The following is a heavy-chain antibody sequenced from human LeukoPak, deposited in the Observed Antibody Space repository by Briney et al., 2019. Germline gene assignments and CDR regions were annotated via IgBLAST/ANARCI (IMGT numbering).Heavy chain of an antibody. D-gene: IGHD2-2*01. V-gene: IGHV4-34*01. CDR1: GGSFSGYY. J-gene: IGHJ6*02. CDR2: INHSGST. Sequence: SETLSLTCAVYGGSFSGYYWSWIRQPPGNGLEWIGEINHSGSTNYNPSLKSRVTISVDTSKNQFSLKLSSVTAADTAVYYCARGLKAMNLRVPGEYYYYGMDVWGQGTTVTVSS. CDR3: ARGLKAMNLRVPGEYYYYGMDV.